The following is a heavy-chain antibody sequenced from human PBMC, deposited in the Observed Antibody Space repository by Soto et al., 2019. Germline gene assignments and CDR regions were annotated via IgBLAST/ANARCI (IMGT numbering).Heavy chain of an antibody. CDR3: AKDGASGSHPPYYYFGMDV. CDR1: GFTFSSYA. V-gene: IGHV3-23*01. D-gene: IGHD1-26*01. Sequence: EVQLLESGGGLVQPGGSLRLSCAASGFTFSSYAMSWVRQAPGKGLEWGSSISGSGGNAYYADSVKGRFSISRDNSNNPLSRQMNSRRADDTALYFCAKDGASGSHPPYYYFGMDVRGQGTTVTVSS. CDR2: ISGSGGNA. J-gene: IGHJ6*02.